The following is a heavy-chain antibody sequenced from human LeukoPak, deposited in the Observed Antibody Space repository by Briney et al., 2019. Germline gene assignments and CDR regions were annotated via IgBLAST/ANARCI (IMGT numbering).Heavy chain of an antibody. CDR3: ARGGRGYSYGPRAFDY. CDR2: INDSGSTI. Sequence: PGGSLRLSCAASGFTFSNYAMSWVRQAPGKGLEWVSAINDSGSTIYYADSVKGRFTISRDNAKNSLYLQMNSLRAEDTAVYYCARGGRGYSYGPRAFDYWGQGTLVTVSS. V-gene: IGHV3-11*04. J-gene: IGHJ4*02. CDR1: GFTFSNYA. D-gene: IGHD5-18*01.